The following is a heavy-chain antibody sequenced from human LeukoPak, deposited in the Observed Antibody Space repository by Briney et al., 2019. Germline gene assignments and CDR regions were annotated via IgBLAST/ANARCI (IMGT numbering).Heavy chain of an antibody. V-gene: IGHV3-74*01. CDR2: INGDGSTT. D-gene: IGHD3-22*01. CDR1: GFTFSRYW. CDR3: ATGNYYDSRGYYTFGH. Sequence: GGSLGLSCAASGFTFSRYWMHWVRQAPGKGLVWVSRINGDGSTTSYADSVKGGFTISRDNAKNTLYLQMNSLRAEDTAVYYCATGNYYDSRGYYTFGHWGQGTLVTVSS. J-gene: IGHJ1*01.